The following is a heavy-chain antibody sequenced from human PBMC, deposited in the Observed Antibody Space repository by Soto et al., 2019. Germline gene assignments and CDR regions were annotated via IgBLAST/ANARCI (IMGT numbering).Heavy chain of an antibody. CDR1: GFIFSSYA. D-gene: IGHD6-6*01. Sequence: EVQLLESGGGLAQPGGSLTLSCAASGFIFSSYAMSWVRQAPGKGLEWVSAISGSGGSTHYADSVKGRFTVSRDNSKNTLYLQMNSLRAEDTAVYYCAKVGGEQLGHYYYYGMDVWGQGTTVTVSS. V-gene: IGHV3-23*01. CDR2: ISGSGGST. J-gene: IGHJ6*02. CDR3: AKVGGEQLGHYYYYGMDV.